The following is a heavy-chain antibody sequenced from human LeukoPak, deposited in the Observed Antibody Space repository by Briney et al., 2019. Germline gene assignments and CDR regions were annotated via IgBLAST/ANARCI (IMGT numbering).Heavy chain of an antibody. D-gene: IGHD3-10*01. CDR3: ARTRGSGSPNWFDP. CDR2: ISAYNGNT. V-gene: IGHV1-18*01. CDR1: GYTLTSYG. J-gene: IGHJ5*02. Sequence: ASVKVSCKASGYTLTSYGISWVRQAPGQGLEWMGWISAYNGNTNYAQKLQGRVTMTTDTSTSTAYMELRSLRSDDTAVYYCARTRGSGSPNWFDPWGQGTLVTVSS.